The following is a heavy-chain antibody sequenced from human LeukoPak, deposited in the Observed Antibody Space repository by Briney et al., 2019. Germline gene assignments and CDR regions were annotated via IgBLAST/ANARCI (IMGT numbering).Heavy chain of an antibody. Sequence: SGGSLRLSCAASGFTFSDYYMSWIRQAPGKGLEWVSYISSSGSTIYYADSVKGRFTISSDNAKNSLYLQMNSLRAEDTAVYYCARKLLNHDAFDIWGQGTMVTASS. D-gene: IGHD1-26*01. V-gene: IGHV3-11*01. CDR3: ARKLLNHDAFDI. CDR2: ISSSGSTI. CDR1: GFTFSDYY. J-gene: IGHJ3*02.